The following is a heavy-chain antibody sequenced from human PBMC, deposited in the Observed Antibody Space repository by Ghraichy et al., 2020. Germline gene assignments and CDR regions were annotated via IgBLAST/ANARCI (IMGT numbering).Heavy chain of an antibody. CDR2: IYYSGST. J-gene: IGHJ5*02. V-gene: IGHV4-59*08. CDR1: GGSISSYY. CDR3: ARHRLTESWFDP. Sequence: LSLTCTVSGGSISSYYWSWIRQPPGKGLEWIGYIYYSGSTKYNPSLKSRATISVDTSKNQFSLKLSSVTAADTAVYYCARHRLTESWFDPWGQGTLVTVSS. D-gene: IGHD4-11*01.